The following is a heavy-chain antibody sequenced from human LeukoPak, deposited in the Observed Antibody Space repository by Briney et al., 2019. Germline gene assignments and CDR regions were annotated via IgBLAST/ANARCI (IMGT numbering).Heavy chain of an antibody. Sequence: PGGSLRLSCAASGFTFSIYSMNWVCQAPGKGLERVSYVSNSSSTINYADSVKGRFTISRDNAKNSLYLQMNSLRAEDTAVYYCARGVRRFLEWVSMDVWGKGTTVTVSS. J-gene: IGHJ6*03. V-gene: IGHV3-48*01. CDR2: VSNSSSTI. CDR3: ARGVRRFLEWVSMDV. CDR1: GFTFSIYS. D-gene: IGHD3-3*01.